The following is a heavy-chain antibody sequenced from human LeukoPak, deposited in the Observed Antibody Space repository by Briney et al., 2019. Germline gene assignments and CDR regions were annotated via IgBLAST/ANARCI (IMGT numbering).Heavy chain of an antibody. D-gene: IGHD6-19*01. Sequence: SQTLSLTCAISGDSVSSNTATWNWIRRSPSRGLQWLGRTYYRSKWYSDYALSVKSRIIVNPDTSKNQFSLQLNSVTPEDTAVNFCARRMAVGGPGYFDYWSQGSLATVSA. CDR3: ARRMAVGGPGYFDY. V-gene: IGHV6-1*01. J-gene: IGHJ4*02. CDR1: GDSVSSNTAT. CDR2: TYYRSKWYS.